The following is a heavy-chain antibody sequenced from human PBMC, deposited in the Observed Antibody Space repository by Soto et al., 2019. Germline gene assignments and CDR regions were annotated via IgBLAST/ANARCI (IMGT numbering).Heavy chain of an antibody. J-gene: IGHJ6*02. CDR1: GGTLSSYA. D-gene: IGHD2-8*01. CDR3: ARSGYCININCYGGMDV. Sequence: QVQLVQSGAEVKKPGSSVKVSCKASGGTLSSYAINWVRQAPGQGLEWMGGIIPFFGTANYAQKFRGRVTITADESTSTAYMELSSLRSEDTAVYYCARSGYCININCYGGMDVWGQGTTVTVSS. CDR2: IIPFFGTA. V-gene: IGHV1-69*12.